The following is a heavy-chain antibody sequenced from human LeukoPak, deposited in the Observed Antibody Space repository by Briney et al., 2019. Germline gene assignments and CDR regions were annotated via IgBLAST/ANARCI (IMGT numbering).Heavy chain of an antibody. V-gene: IGHV3-23*01. CDR1: GFTFSSYA. Sequence: GGSLRLSCAASGFTFSSYAMSWVRQAPGKGLEWVSAISGGGGSTYYADSVKGRFTISRDNSKNTLYLQMNSLRAEDTAVYYCVKGYGSGFLEWLVWFDPWGQGTLVTVSS. J-gene: IGHJ5*02. CDR2: ISGGGGST. CDR3: VKGYGSGFLEWLVWFDP. D-gene: IGHD3-3*01.